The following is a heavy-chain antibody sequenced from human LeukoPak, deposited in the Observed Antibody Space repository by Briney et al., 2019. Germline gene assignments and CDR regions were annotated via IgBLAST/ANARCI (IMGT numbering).Heavy chain of an antibody. V-gene: IGHV1-18*01. CDR3: ARDYSGGYASHDAFEI. Sequence: AVTVSCKASGYTFTNYGIIWLRLAPAPGIEGMGLISAYRGTNNYGQQITGRVTMTTDTSTSTAYMELRSLRSDVTAVYYCARDYSGGYASHDAFEIWGQGTMATVSS. CDR1: GYTFTNYG. CDR2: ISAYRGTN. D-gene: IGHD1-26*01. J-gene: IGHJ3*02.